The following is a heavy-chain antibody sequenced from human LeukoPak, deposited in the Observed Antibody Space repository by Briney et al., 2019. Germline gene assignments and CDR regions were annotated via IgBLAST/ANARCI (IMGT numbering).Heavy chain of an antibody. Sequence: PGGSLRLSCAASGFTFSNYGIHWVRQAPGKGLEWVAVISYDGSNKYYAESVKGRFTISRDNSKNTLYLQMNSLRAEDTAVYYCARTSDYGDLVDYWGQGTLVTVSS. CDR3: ARTSDYGDLVDY. V-gene: IGHV3-30*03. CDR1: GFTFSNYG. J-gene: IGHJ4*02. D-gene: IGHD4-17*01. CDR2: ISYDGSNK.